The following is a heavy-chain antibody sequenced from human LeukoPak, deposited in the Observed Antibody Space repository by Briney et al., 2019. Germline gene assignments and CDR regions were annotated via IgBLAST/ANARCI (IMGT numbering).Heavy chain of an antibody. V-gene: IGHV1-18*04. J-gene: IGHJ4*02. D-gene: IGHD6-13*01. CDR2: ISAYNGNT. CDR3: ARDGAAAGTGHY. CDR1: GYTFTDYF. Sequence: GASVKVSCKASGYTFTDYFLHWGRQAPGQGLEWMGWISAYNGNTNYAQKLQGRVTMTTDTSTSTAYMELRSLRSDDTAVYYCARDGAAAGTGHYWGQGTLVTVSS.